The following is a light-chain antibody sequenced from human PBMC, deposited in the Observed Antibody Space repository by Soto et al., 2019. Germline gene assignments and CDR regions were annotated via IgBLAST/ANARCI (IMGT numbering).Light chain of an antibody. CDR1: RSNIGAGHD. CDR2: GDN. V-gene: IGLV1-40*01. CDR3: QSYDSSLGGSRV. J-gene: IGLJ3*02. Sequence: QSVLTQPPSVSGAPGQRGTISCTGSRSNIGAGHDVHWYQQLPGSAPKLLIYGDNNRPSGVPDRFSGSRSGTSASLAITGLQAEDEADYHCQSYDSSLGGSRVFGGGTKVTVL.